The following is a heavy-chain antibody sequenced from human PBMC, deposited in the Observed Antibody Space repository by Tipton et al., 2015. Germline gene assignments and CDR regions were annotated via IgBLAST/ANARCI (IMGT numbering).Heavy chain of an antibody. CDR2: IHHGGST. CDR3: ARHGSTLYGVVNWFDP. J-gene: IGHJ5*02. V-gene: IGHV4-34*01. CDR1: GFTFSDAW. Sequence: LRLSCTASGFTFSDAWMSWVRHSPGKGLEWIGEIHHGGSTNYNPSLKSRVTISVDTSKNQFSLKLTSVTAADMGVYYCARHGSTLYGVVNWFDPWGQGTLVTVSS. D-gene: IGHD3-3*01.